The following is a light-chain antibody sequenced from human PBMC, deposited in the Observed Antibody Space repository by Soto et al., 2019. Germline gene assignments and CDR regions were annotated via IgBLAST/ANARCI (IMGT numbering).Light chain of an antibody. CDR3: AAWDDSLDGWV. J-gene: IGLJ3*02. V-gene: IGLV1-44*01. CDR1: SANIGENT. Sequence: QSVLTQSPSVSATPGQRVTISCSGGSANIGENTVNWYRQVPGAAPKCLIYNDNERPSGVPDRFSGSKSGTSASLAISGLQSEXEGDYYCAAWDDSLDGWVFGGGTKLTVL. CDR2: NDN.